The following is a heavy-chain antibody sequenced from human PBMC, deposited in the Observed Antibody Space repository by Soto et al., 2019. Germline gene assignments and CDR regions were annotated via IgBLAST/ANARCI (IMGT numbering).Heavy chain of an antibody. CDR3: AMRLGYCSGGSCLYAFDI. CDR1: SGSISSSNW. CDR2: IYHSGST. D-gene: IGHD2-15*01. J-gene: IGHJ3*02. V-gene: IGHV4-4*02. Sequence: SETLSLTCAVSSGSISSSNWWSWVRQPPGKGLEWIGEIYHSGSTTYNPSLKSRVTMSVDKSKNQFSLKLNSVTAADTAVYYCAMRLGYCSGGSCLYAFDIWGQGTMVTVSS.